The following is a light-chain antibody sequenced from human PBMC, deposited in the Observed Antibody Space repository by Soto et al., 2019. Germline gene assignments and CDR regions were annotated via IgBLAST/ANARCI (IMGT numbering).Light chain of an antibody. V-gene: IGKV3-20*01. CDR3: QQYGSSPWIT. CDR1: QSVSSSY. Sequence: EIVLTQSPGTLSLSPGERATLSCSASQSVSSSYLAWYQQKPGQAPRLLIYGASSRATGIPDRFSGSGSGTDFTLTISRLEPEDFAVYYCQQYGSSPWITFGQGTRLENK. J-gene: IGKJ5*01. CDR2: GAS.